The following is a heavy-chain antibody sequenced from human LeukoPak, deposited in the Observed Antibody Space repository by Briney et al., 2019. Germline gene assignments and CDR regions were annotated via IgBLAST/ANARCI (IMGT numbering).Heavy chain of an antibody. CDR2: ISYDGSNK. Sequence: GGSLRLSCAASGFTFSSYAMHWVRQAPGKGLEWVAVISYDGSNKYYADSVKGRFTISRDNSKNTLYLQMNSLRAEDTAVYYCARDLWRYSYSPSFDYWGQGTLVTVSS. CDR1: GFTFSSYA. V-gene: IGHV3-30-3*01. CDR3: ARDLWRYSYSPSFDY. D-gene: IGHD5-18*01. J-gene: IGHJ4*02.